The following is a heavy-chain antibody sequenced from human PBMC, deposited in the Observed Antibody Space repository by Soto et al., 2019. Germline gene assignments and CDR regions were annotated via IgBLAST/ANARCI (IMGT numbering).Heavy chain of an antibody. CDR1: RVTFSNFA. D-gene: IGHD3-10*01. Sequence: GGSLRLSCAAARVTFSNFAMSWVRQAPGKGLEWVSVISGGGGSTFYADSVKGRFTISRDNSKNTLYLQMNSLSSVTDADTAIYYCARDRRFGDLFYYYYGMDVWGQGTTVTVSS. V-gene: IGHV3-23*01. J-gene: IGHJ6*02. CDR3: ARDRRFGDLFYYYYGMDV. CDR2: ISGGGGST.